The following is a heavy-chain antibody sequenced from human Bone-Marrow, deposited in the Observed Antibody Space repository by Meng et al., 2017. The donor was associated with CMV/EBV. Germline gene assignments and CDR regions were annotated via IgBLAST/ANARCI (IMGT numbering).Heavy chain of an antibody. Sequence: SGYTFTSYYMHWVRQAPGQGLEWMGIINPSGGSTSYAQKFQGRVTMTRDTSTSTVYMELSSLRSEDTAVYYCARGQNYYDSSGYYYGYWGQGTLVTVSS. CDR3: ARGQNYYDSSGYYYGY. J-gene: IGHJ4*02. CDR1: GYTFTSYY. V-gene: IGHV1-46*01. D-gene: IGHD3-22*01. CDR2: INPSGGST.